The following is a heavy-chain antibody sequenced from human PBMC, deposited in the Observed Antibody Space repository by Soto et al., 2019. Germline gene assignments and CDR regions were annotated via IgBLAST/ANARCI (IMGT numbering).Heavy chain of an antibody. CDR1: GYRFTSYW. CDR3: ARLWSSSWYRPTEGDFDY. CDR2: IYPGDSDT. J-gene: IGHJ4*02. Sequence: PGEYLKISCKGSGYRFTSYWIGWVRQMPGKGLEWMGIIYPGDSDTRYSPSFQGQVTISADKSISTAYLQWSSLKASDTAMYYCARLWSSSWYRPTEGDFDYWGQGTLVTVSS. D-gene: IGHD6-13*01. V-gene: IGHV5-51*01.